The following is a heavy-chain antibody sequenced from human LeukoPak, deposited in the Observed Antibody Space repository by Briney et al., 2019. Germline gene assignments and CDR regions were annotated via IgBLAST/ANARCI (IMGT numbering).Heavy chain of an antibody. CDR1: GFTFSSYS. Sequence: TGGSLRLSCAASGFTFSSYSMNWVRQAPGKGLEWVSYISSSSSTIYYADSVKGRFTISRDNAKNSLYLQMNSLRAEDTAVYYCAREYSGSYYAPIDYWGQGTLVTVSS. CDR3: AREYSGSYYAPIDY. CDR2: ISSSSSTI. J-gene: IGHJ4*02. V-gene: IGHV3-48*01. D-gene: IGHD1-26*01.